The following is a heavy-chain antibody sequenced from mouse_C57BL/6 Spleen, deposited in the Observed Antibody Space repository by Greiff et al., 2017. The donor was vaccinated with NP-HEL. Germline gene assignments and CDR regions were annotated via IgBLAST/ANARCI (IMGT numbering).Heavy chain of an antibody. CDR1: GYTFTDYE. V-gene: IGHV1-15*01. J-gene: IGHJ2*01. Sequence: QVHVKQSGAELVRPGASVTLSCKASGYTFTDYEMHWVKQTPVHGLEWIGAIDPETGGTAYNQKFKGKAILTADKSSSTAYMELRSLTSEDSAVYYCTRGVRGDYWGQGTTLTVSS. CDR3: TRGVRGDY. CDR2: IDPETGGT. D-gene: IGHD2-1*01.